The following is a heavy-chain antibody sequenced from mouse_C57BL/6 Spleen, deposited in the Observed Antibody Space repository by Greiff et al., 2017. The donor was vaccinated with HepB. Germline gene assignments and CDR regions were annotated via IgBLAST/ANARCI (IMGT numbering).Heavy chain of an antibody. CDR2: INYDGSST. V-gene: IGHV5-16*01. CDR3: ARRTLLYFDY. CDR1: GFTFSDYY. Sequence: DVQLVESEGGLVQPGSSMKLSCTASGFTFSDYYMAWVRQVPEKGLEWVANINYDGSSTYYLDSLKSRFIISRDNAKNILYLQMSSLKSEDTATYYCARRTLLYFDYWGQGTTLTVSS. D-gene: IGHD1-1*01. J-gene: IGHJ2*01.